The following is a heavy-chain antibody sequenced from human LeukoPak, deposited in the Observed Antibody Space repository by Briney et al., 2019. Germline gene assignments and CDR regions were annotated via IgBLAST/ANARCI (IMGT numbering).Heavy chain of an antibody. CDR2: IYYSGST. CDR1: GGSISSSSYY. D-gene: IGHD3-22*01. CDR3: ARDVEQVYYYDSSGLQAFDI. V-gene: IGHV4-39*07. Sequence: SETLSLTCTVSGGSISSSSYYWGWIRQPPGKGLEWIGSIYYSGSTYYNPSLKSRVTISVDTSKNQFSLKLSSVTAADTAVYYCARDVEQVYYYDSSGLQAFDIWGQGTMVTVSS. J-gene: IGHJ3*02.